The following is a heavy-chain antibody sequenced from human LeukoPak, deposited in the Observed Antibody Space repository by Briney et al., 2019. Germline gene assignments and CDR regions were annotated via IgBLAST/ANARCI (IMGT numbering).Heavy chain of an antibody. CDR1: GFTFSSYW. CDR3: ARVEYGDYGSFDY. CDR2: INHNGNVN. D-gene: IGHD4-17*01. J-gene: IGHJ4*02. V-gene: IGHV3-7*01. Sequence: GGSLRLSCAASGFTFSSYWMNWARQAPGKGLEWVASINHNGNVNYYVDSVKGRFTISRDNAKNSLYLQMNSLRDEDTAVYYCARVEYGDYGSFDYWGQGTLVTVSS.